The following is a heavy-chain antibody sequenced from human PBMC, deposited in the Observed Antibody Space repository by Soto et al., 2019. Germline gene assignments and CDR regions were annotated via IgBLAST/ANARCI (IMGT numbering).Heavy chain of an antibody. CDR3: AKAQIRFLVWLSRADYGMDV. V-gene: IGHV3-23*01. J-gene: IGHJ6*02. D-gene: IGHD3-3*01. CDR1: GFTFSSYA. Sequence: GGSLRLSCAASGFTFSSYAMSWVRQAPGKGLEWVSAISGSGGSTYYADSVKGRFTISRDNSKNTLYLQMNSLRAEDTAVYYCAKAQIRFLVWLSRADYGMDVWGQGTTVTVSS. CDR2: ISGSGGST.